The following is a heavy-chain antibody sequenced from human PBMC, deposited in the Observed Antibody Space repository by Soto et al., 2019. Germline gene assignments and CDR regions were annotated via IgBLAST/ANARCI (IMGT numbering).Heavy chain of an antibody. D-gene: IGHD6-19*01. Sequence: GGSLRLSCAASGFRFDDYAMHWVRQTPGKGLEWVSGINWNSGRIAYADSVKGRFTISRDNAKNSLYLQMNSLRAEDTAFYYCAKDKEVAGTGLYYFDYWGQGTLVTISS. CDR3: AKDKEVAGTGLYYFDY. J-gene: IGHJ4*02. CDR2: INWNSGRI. V-gene: IGHV3-9*01. CDR1: GFRFDDYA.